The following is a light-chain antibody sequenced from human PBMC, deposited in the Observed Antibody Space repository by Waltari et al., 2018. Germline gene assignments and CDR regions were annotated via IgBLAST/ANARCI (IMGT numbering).Light chain of an antibody. V-gene: IGLV2-23*02. CDR3: CSFAHRSTYV. Sequence: QSALTQPASVSGSPGPSITISCTGTNTDVGSHDLVPWYQQHPGKAPKLIIYDVNKRPSGVPNRFSGSKSGNTASLTMSGLQAEDEADYYCCSFAHRSTYVFGTGTKVTVL. CDR2: DVN. CDR1: NTDVGSHDL. J-gene: IGLJ1*01.